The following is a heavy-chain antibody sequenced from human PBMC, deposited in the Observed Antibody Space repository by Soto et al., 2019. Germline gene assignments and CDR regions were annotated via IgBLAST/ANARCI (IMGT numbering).Heavy chain of an antibody. CDR2: VYDNGRP. CDR1: GGSISVYY. D-gene: IGHD3-9*01. V-gene: IGHV4-59*01. J-gene: IGHJ4*02. CDR3: ARGVGSSPPRY. Sequence: SETLSLTCTISGGSISVYYWGWIRQSPRQGLEWIGYVYDNGRPYYSPSLKSRVTISADTSKNQISLKLTSATAADTAVYYCARGVGSSPPRYWGRGTLVTVSS.